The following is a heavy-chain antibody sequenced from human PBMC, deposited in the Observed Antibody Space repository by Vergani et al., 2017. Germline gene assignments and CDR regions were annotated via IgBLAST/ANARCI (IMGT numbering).Heavy chain of an antibody. Sequence: QVQLQESGPGLVKSSETLSLTCSVSGGSFSTGGQSWTWLRQSAGKGLEWIGRIYTSGATNYNPSLRSRAIMSADASKKQFSLKLTSVTAADTAVYYCARDGGEYDKDALDVWGQGTKVTVTS. CDR1: GGSFSTGGQS. D-gene: IGHD2-21*01. J-gene: IGHJ3*01. V-gene: IGHV4-61*02. CDR2: IYTSGAT. CDR3: ARDGGEYDKDALDV.